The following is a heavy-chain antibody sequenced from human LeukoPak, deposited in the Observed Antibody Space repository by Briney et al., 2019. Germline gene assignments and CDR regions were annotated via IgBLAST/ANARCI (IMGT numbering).Heavy chain of an antibody. D-gene: IGHD6-13*01. CDR3: ARDPEDAGTQGTEGENDY. CDR1: GFTFSSYS. CDR2: ISSSSSYI. Sequence: PGGSLRLSCAASGFTFSSYSMNWVRQAPGKGLEWVSSISSSSSYIYYADSVKGRFTISRDNAKNSLYLQMNSLRAEDTAVYYCARDPEDAGTQGTEGENDYWGQGTLVTVSS. V-gene: IGHV3-21*01. J-gene: IGHJ4*02.